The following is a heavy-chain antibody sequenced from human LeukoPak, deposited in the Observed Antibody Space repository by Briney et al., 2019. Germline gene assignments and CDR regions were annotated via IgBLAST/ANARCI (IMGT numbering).Heavy chain of an antibody. Sequence: PAGSLRLSCAASGFTFSSYGTHWVRPAPGKGLEGVAVISYDGSNKYYADSVKGRFTISRDNSKNTLYLQMNSLRAEDTAVYYCAKEEVGDCTNGVCSVYFDYWGQGTLVTVSS. V-gene: IGHV3-30*18. CDR2: ISYDGSNK. D-gene: IGHD2-8*01. CDR1: GFTFSSYG. J-gene: IGHJ4*02. CDR3: AKEEVGDCTNGVCSVYFDY.